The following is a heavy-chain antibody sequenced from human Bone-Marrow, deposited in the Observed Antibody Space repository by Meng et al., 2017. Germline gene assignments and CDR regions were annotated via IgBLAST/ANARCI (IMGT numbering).Heavy chain of an antibody. J-gene: IGHJ4*02. Sequence: QVELELSWTVLKNLGASVKISCKPSGYTFASYSMNWVRQGTGQGLEWMGWINTNTGNPPYARGFAGRFVFSLDTSVSTAYLQSSRRKAEDTAMYYCARLSWGVTGNDYWGQGTLVTVSS. D-gene: IGHD6-19*01. CDR3: ARLSWGVTGNDY. CDR1: GYTFASYS. CDR2: INTNTGNP. V-gene: IGHV7-4-1*02.